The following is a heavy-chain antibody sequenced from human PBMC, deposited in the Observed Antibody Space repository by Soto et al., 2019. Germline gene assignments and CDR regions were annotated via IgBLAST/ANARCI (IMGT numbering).Heavy chain of an antibody. Sequence: PGGSLRLSCAASGFNFSSYGMHWVRQAPGKGLEWVAVISYDGSNKYYADSVKGRFTISRDNSKNTLYLQMNSLRAEDTAVYYCAKDRVVLVPAAMNGMDVWGQGTTVTVSS. CDR1: GFNFSSYG. V-gene: IGHV3-30*18. J-gene: IGHJ6*02. CDR3: AKDRVVLVPAAMNGMDV. D-gene: IGHD2-2*01. CDR2: ISYDGSNK.